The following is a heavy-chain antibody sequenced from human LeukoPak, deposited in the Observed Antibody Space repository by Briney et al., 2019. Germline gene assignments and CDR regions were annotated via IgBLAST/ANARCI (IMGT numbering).Heavy chain of an antibody. D-gene: IGHD3-16*02. CDR3: AGAPVWGSYRNSFDY. J-gene: IGHJ4*02. CDR2: IYTSGST. Sequence: SETLSLTCTVSGGSISSYYWSWIRQPAGKGLEWIGRIYTSGSTNYNPSLKSRVTMSVDTSKNQFSLKLSSVTAADTAVYYCAGAPVWGSYRNSFDYWGQGTLVTVSS. CDR1: GGSISSYY. V-gene: IGHV4-4*07.